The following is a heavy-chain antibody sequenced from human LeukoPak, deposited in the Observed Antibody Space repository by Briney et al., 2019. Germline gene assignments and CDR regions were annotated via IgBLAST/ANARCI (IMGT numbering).Heavy chain of an antibody. CDR3: ARSTTMVYYYYGMDV. V-gene: IGHV1-69*13. CDR2: IIPIFGTA. D-gene: IGHD3-10*01. J-gene: IGHJ6*02. Sequence: GASVKVSCKASGGTFSSYAISWVRQAPGQGLEWMGGIIPIFGTANYAQKFRGRVTITADESTSTAYMELSSLRSEDTAVYYCARSTTMVYYYYGMDVWGQGTTVTVSS. CDR1: GGTFSSYA.